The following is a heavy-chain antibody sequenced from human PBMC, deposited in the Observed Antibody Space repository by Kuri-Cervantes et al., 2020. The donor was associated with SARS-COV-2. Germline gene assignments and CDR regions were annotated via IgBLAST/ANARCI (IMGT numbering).Heavy chain of an antibody. D-gene: IGHD2-2*01. Sequence: SETLSLTCTVSGGSISNNYWSWIRQPPGKGLEWIGYIYNSGNTNYNPSLRSRVTISVDTSKNQFSLKLSSVTAADTAVYYCARDNIVVVPAAIRWFDPWGQGTLVTVSS. J-gene: IGHJ5*02. CDR3: ARDNIVVVPAAIRWFDP. V-gene: IGHV4-59*01. CDR2: IYNSGNT. CDR1: GGSISNNY.